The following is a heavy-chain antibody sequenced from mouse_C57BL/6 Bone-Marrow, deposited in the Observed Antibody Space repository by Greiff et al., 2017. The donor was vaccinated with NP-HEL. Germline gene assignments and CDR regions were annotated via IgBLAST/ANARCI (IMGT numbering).Heavy chain of an antibody. D-gene: IGHD2-3*01. CDR2: INPRTGGT. CDR3: SREGRWLWRGYGYFDV. CDR1: GYTFTSYW. V-gene: IGHV1-53*01. Sequence: QVQLQQPGTELVRPGTSVKLSCKSSGYTFTSYWMHWVKQRPGQGLEWIGNINPRTGGTNYNEKFKSKAILTVDKSSSTAYMQLSSLTSDASAVYYCSREGRWLWRGYGYFDVWDTGTTVTVSS. J-gene: IGHJ1*03.